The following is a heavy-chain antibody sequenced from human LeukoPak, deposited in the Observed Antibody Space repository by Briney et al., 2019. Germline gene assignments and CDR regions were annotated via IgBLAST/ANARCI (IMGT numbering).Heavy chain of an antibody. CDR1: GFTFTTYA. Sequence: GSLRLSCAASGFTFTTYAMSWVRQAPGKGLEWVSTISATGGSTYYADSVKGRFTISRDNSKNTLYLRMNSLRAEDTAVYYCAKRGDHFYMDVWGKGTTVTVSS. CDR3: AKRGDHFYMDV. CDR2: ISATGGST. J-gene: IGHJ6*03. V-gene: IGHV3-23*01. D-gene: IGHD2-21*02.